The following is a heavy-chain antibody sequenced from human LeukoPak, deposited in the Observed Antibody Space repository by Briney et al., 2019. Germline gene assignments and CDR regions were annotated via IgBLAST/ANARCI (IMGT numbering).Heavy chain of an antibody. D-gene: IGHD3-16*01. CDR2: ISASGGGT. CDR1: GFTFSNAW. CDR3: TNGIYDLYYFGS. J-gene: IGHJ4*02. Sequence: GGSLRLSCAASGFTFSNAWMSWVRQAPGKGLEWVSSISASGGGTYYTESVKGRFIISRDISKNTLFLQMDYLRAEDTAVYYCTNGIYDLYYFGSWGQGTLVTVSS. V-gene: IGHV3-23*01.